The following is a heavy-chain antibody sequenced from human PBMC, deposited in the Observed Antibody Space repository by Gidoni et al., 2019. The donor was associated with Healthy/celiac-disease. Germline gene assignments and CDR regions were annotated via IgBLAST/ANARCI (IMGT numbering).Heavy chain of an antibody. Sequence: QVQLQQRGAGLLKPSEPLSLTCAVYGGSFSGYYWGWHRQPPWKGLEWIGEINHSGSTNYNPSLKSRVTISVDTSKNQFSLKLSSVTAADTAVYYCARGGGSRYYYGSGSYYNSRGQPYYFDYWGQGTLVTVSS. J-gene: IGHJ4*02. CDR2: INHSGST. CDR1: GGSFSGYY. CDR3: ARGGGSRYYYGSGSYYNSRGQPYYFDY. D-gene: IGHD3-10*01. V-gene: IGHV4-34*01.